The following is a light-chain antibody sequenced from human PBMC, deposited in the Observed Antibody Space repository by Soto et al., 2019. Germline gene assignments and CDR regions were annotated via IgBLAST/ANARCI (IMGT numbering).Light chain of an antibody. CDR1: QDIGNY. CDR3: QQLNSYSPRLI. J-gene: IGKJ4*01. CDR2: AAS. V-gene: IGKV1-9*01. Sequence: IQLTQSPSSLSASVGDRVTITCRAGQDIGNYLDWYQQKPGKAPKLLNYAASTLQSGVPSRFSGSGSGTDFTLTLSSLQPEDFATYYCQQLNSYSPRLIFGGGTKVEIK.